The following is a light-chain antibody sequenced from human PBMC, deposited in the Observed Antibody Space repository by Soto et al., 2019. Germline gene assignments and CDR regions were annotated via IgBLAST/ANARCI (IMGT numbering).Light chain of an antibody. V-gene: IGKV3-15*01. CDR3: QQYNNWPRT. CDR2: GAS. Sequence: EIVMTQSPATLSVSPGERATLSCRASQSVSSTLVWYQQKPGQAPRLLIYGASTRATGIPVRFSGSGSGTDFTLTISSLQSEDFAVYYCQQYNNWPRTFGQGTKVEIK. CDR1: QSVSST. J-gene: IGKJ1*01.